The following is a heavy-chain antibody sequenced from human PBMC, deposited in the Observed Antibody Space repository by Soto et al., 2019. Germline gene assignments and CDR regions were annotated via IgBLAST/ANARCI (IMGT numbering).Heavy chain of an antibody. J-gene: IGHJ6*02. CDR1: GFTFSSYS. Sequence: EVQLVESGGGLVKPGGSLRLSCAASGFTFSSYSMKWVRQAPGKGLEWVSSISSSSSYIYYADSVKGRFTISRDNAKNSLYLQMNSLRAEDTAVYYCARDQPLSTTVTTDYYYGMDVWGQGTTVTVYS. CDR2: ISSSSSYI. CDR3: ARDQPLSTTVTTDYYYGMDV. V-gene: IGHV3-21*01. D-gene: IGHD4-17*01.